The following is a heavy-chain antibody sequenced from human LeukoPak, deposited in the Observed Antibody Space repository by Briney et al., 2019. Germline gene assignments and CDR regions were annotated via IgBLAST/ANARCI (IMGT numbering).Heavy chain of an antibody. CDR3: ARETASGYLGFDF. V-gene: IGHV1-8*01. J-gene: IGHJ4*02. CDR2: MNPNSGNT. D-gene: IGHD3-3*01. Sequence: ASVKVSCKASGYTFTSYDINWVRQATGQGLEWMGWMNPNSGNTGYAQKFQARVTVTIDTSTTTAYMELRSLSSDDTAVYFCARETASGYLGFDFWGQGTLVTVSS. CDR1: GYTFTSYD.